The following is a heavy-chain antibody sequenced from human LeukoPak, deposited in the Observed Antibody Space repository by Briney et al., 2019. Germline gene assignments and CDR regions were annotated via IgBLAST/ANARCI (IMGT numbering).Heavy chain of an antibody. CDR1: GYTFPSYG. V-gene: IGHV1-18*01. J-gene: IGHJ4*02. CDR2: ISAYNGNT. CDR3: ARVGFVAAAADY. D-gene: IGHD6-13*01. Sequence: ASVKVSCKASGYTFPSYGIRWVRQAPAKGLAWMGWISAYNGNTNYAQKLQGRVTMTTDTSTSTAYMELRSLRSDDEAVYYCARVGFVAAAADYWGQGTLVTVSS.